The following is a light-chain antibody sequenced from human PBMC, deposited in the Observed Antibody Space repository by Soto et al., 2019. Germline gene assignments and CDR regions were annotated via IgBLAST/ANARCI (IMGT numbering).Light chain of an antibody. Sequence: QSALTQPPSVSGAPGQRVTISCTGSSSNIGAGYDVKWYQQLPGTAPKLLIYGNSHRPSGVPDRFSGSKSGTSASLAITGLQAEDEADYYCQSYDSSLSGWVFGGGTKVTVL. CDR3: QSYDSSLSGWV. CDR1: SSNIGAGYD. V-gene: IGLV1-40*01. CDR2: GNS. J-gene: IGLJ3*02.